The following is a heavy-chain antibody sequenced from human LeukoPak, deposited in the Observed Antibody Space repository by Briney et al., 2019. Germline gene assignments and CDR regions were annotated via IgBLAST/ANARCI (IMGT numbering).Heavy chain of an antibody. CDR1: GFTVSSNY. J-gene: IGHJ3*02. Sequence: GGSLRLSCAASGFTVSSNYMSWVRQAPGKGLEWVSVIYSGGSTYYADSVKGRFTISRDNSKNTLYLQMNSLRAEDTAVYYCAQTYPNNPSGAFDIWGQGTMVTVSS. CDR3: AQTYPNNPSGAFDI. CDR2: IYSGGST. V-gene: IGHV3-66*01. D-gene: IGHD1/OR15-1a*01.